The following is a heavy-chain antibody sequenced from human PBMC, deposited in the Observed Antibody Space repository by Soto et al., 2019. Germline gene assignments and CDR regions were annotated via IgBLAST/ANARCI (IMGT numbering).Heavy chain of an antibody. Sequence: QVQLQESGPGLVKPSETLSLTCTVSSDSIAGENWWSWVRQPPGMGLEWIGEIFHTGGTNYNPSLKGRVTMEVDKSKNQFSLTLIYANAADTAVYYCARVFSSGSGWMYYFDFWGQGTLVSVSS. CDR3: ARVFSSGSGWMYYFDF. CDR1: SDSIAGENW. D-gene: IGHD6-25*01. J-gene: IGHJ4*02. V-gene: IGHV4-4*02. CDR2: IFHTGGT.